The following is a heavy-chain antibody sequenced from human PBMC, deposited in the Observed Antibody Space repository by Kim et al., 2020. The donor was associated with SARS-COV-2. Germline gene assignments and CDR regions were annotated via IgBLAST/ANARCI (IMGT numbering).Heavy chain of an antibody. J-gene: IGHJ4*02. CDR2: ITSSSSNI. CDR1: GFTFSSYS. D-gene: IGHD4-17*01. V-gene: IGHV3-21*01. Sequence: GGSLRLSCAASGFTFSSYSMNWVRQAPGKGLEWVASITSSSSNIYYADSVKGRFTISRDNSKNTLYLQMNSLRAEDTAVYYCARDPFGDYVLDYWGQGTLVTVSS. CDR3: ARDPFGDYVLDY.